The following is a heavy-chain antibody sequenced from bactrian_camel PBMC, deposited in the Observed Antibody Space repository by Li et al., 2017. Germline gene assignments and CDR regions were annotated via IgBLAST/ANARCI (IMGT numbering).Heavy chain of an antibody. Sequence: DVQLVESGGGLVQPGGSLRLSCAASGYTFSRSCVGWFRQAPGKERERVAGINTSGGDSVYVDSVKGRFTISADSAKNTVYLEMNSLSLEDSGLYYCINPRCNGDSWQGSLGPASSGPSQENCSVCGRRRGVSLLGPGDPGHRL. V-gene: IGHV3S40*01. J-gene: IGHJ4*01. CDR3: INPRCNGDSWQGSLGPASSGPSQENCSVCGRRRGVSL. CDR2: INTSGGDS. CDR1: GYTFSRSC. D-gene: IGHD6*01.